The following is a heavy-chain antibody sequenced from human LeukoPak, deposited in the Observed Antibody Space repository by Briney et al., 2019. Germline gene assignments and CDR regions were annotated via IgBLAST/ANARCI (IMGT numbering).Heavy chain of an antibody. CDR1: GFTFDDYT. Sequence: PGGSLRLSCAASGFTFDDYTMHWVRQAPGKGLEWVSLISWDGGSTYYADSVKGRFTISRDNSKNSLYLQMNSLRTEDTALYYCAKGRGRSCGWYQGDWFDPWGQGTLVTVSS. J-gene: IGHJ5*02. CDR2: ISWDGGST. V-gene: IGHV3-43*01. D-gene: IGHD6-13*01. CDR3: AKGRGRSCGWYQGDWFDP.